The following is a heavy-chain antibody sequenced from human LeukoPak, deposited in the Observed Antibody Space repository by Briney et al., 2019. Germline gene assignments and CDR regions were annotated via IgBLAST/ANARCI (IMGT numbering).Heavy chain of an antibody. J-gene: IGHJ3*02. V-gene: IGHV1-69*05. Sequence: ASVKVSCKASGGTFSSYAISWVRQAPGQGLEWMGGIIPIFGIANYAQKFQGRVTITTDESTSTAYMELSSLRSEDTAVYYCARDRSMVRPTDAFDIWGQGTMVTVSS. CDR3: ARDRSMVRPTDAFDI. D-gene: IGHD3-10*01. CDR2: IIPIFGIA. CDR1: GGTFSSYA.